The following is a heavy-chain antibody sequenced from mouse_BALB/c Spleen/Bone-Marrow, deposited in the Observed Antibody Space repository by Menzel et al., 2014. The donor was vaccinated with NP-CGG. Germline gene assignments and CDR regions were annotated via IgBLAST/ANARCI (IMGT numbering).Heavy chain of an antibody. D-gene: IGHD2-14*01. V-gene: IGHV14-3*02. CDR2: IDPANGNT. CDR1: GFNIKDTY. J-gene: IGHJ2*01. CDR3: ASYYRYSFDY. Sequence: VHVKQSGAELVKPGASVKLSCTGSGFNIKDTYMHWAKQRPEQGLEWIGRIDPANGNTKYDPKFQGKATITADTSSNTAYLQLSSLTSVDTAVYYCASYYRYSFDYWGQGTTLTVSS.